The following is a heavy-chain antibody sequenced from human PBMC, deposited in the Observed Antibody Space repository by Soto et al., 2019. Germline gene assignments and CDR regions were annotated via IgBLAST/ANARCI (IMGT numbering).Heavy chain of an antibody. Sequence: SETLSLTCTVSGGSISSYYWSWIRQPPGKGLEWIGYIYYSASTNYNPSLKSRVTISVDTSKNQFSLKLSSVTAADTAVYYCARGSIAVGSRPYYFDYWGQGTLVTVSS. J-gene: IGHJ4*02. D-gene: IGHD6-19*01. CDR1: GGSISSYY. CDR2: IYYSAST. V-gene: IGHV4-59*01. CDR3: ARGSIAVGSRPYYFDY.